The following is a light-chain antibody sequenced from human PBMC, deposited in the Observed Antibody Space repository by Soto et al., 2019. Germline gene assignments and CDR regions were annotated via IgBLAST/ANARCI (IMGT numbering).Light chain of an antibody. Sequence: QSALTQPRSVSGSPGQSVTISCTGTSSDVGGYNYVSRYQQHPGIAPKLMIYDVSKRPSGVPDRFSGSKSGNTASLTISGLQAEDEADYYCCSYAGSYTFVVFGGGTKVTVL. CDR3: CSYAGSYTFVV. CDR1: SSDVGGYNY. J-gene: IGLJ2*01. V-gene: IGLV2-11*01. CDR2: DVS.